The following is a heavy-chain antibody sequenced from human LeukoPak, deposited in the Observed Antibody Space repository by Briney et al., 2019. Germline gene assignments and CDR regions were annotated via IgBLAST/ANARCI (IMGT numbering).Heavy chain of an antibody. V-gene: IGHV3-23*01. CDR3: AKSQRWLVPGY. D-gene: IGHD6-19*01. Sequence: GGSLRLSCAASGFSFSNFGMHWVRQAPGKGLEWVSVISGAGGSTYYADSVKGRFTISRDNSKNTLYLQMNSLRADDTAVYYCAKSQRWLVPGYWGQGTLVTVSS. J-gene: IGHJ4*02. CDR2: ISGAGGST. CDR1: GFSFSNFG.